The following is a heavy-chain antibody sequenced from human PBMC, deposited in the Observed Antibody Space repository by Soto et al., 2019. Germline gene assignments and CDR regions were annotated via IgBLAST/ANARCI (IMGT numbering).Heavy chain of an antibody. J-gene: IGHJ5*02. D-gene: IGHD2-2*01. V-gene: IGHV4-30-2*01. CDR1: DGAISTGGYS. Sequence: SKPRCLTCAISDGAISTGGYSWSWIRQPPGKGLEWIGYIYHSGSTYYNPSLKSRVTISVDRSKNQFSLKLSSVTAADTAVYYCARVPDRWGQGTLVTVS. CDR2: IYHSGST. CDR3: ARVPDR.